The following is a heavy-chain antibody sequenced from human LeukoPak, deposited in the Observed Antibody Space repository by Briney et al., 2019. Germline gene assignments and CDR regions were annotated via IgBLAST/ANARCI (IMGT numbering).Heavy chain of an antibody. CDR2: ISSSSSYI. CDR3: ARRDGSGSVDY. CDR1: GFTFSSYS. Sequence: GGSLRLSCAASGFTFSSYSMNWVRQAPGKGLEWVSSISSSSSYIYYADSVKARFTISRDNAKNSLYLQMNSLRAEDTAVYYCARRDGSGSVDYWGQGTLVTVSS. D-gene: IGHD3-10*01. V-gene: IGHV3-21*01. J-gene: IGHJ4*02.